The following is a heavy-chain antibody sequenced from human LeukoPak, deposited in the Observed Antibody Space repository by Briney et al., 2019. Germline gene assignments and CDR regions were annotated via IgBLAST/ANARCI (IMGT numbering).Heavy chain of an antibody. CDR3: ARGPYYYDSSGYAYDY. V-gene: IGHV1-69*06. D-gene: IGHD3-22*01. Sequence: SVKVSCKASGGTFSSYAISWVRQAPGQGLEWMGGIIPIFGTANYAQKFQGRVTITADKSTSTAYMELSSLRSEDTAVYYCARGPYYYDSSGYAYDYWGQGTLVTVSS. CDR2: IIPIFGTA. CDR1: GGTFSSYA. J-gene: IGHJ4*02.